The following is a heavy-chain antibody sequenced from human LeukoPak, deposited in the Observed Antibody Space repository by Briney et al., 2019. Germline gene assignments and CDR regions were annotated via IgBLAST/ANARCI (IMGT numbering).Heavy chain of an antibody. Sequence: GGSLRLSCAASGFTFDDYAMSWVRQAPGKGLEWVSGINWNGGSTGYADSVKGRFTISRDNAKNSLYLQMNSLRAEDTALYYCARGLTYYYDRSGSPQGWAFDIWGQGTMVTVSS. D-gene: IGHD3-22*01. CDR2: INWNGGST. J-gene: IGHJ3*02. V-gene: IGHV3-20*04. CDR1: GFTFDDYA. CDR3: ARGLTYYYDRSGSPQGWAFDI.